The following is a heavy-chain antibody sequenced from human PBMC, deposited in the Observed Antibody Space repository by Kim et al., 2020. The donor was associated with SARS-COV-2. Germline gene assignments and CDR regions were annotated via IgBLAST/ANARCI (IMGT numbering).Heavy chain of an antibody. J-gene: IGHJ4*02. Sequence: SSYRYYADSVKGRFTISGDSAKDSLYLQMNSLRAEDTAVYYCARGYKSTVGYWGQGTLVTVSS. CDR3: ARGYKSTVGY. D-gene: IGHD1-20*01. V-gene: IGHV3-11*06. CDR2: SSYR.